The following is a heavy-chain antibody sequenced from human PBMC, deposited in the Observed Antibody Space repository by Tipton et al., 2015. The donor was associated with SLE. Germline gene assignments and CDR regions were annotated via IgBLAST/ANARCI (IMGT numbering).Heavy chain of an antibody. Sequence: LRLSCSVSGVSISRGSYFWTWIRQPAGKGLEWVGHIFSTGITDYNPSLKSRVSISADTSKNQFSLNLDSMTAADTAAYYCATGSGSLRYWGQGLQVTVSS. CDR2: IFSTGIT. J-gene: IGHJ4*02. V-gene: IGHV4-61*09. CDR1: GVSISRGSYF. D-gene: IGHD2-15*01. CDR3: ATGSGSLRY.